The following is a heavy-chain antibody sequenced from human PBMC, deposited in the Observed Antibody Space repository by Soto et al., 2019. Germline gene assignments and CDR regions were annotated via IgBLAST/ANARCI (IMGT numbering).Heavy chain of an antibody. CDR1: GFTFSGSA. CDR3: TRHCTYPVP. V-gene: IGHV3-73*01. D-gene: IGHD2-8*01. Sequence: GGSLRLSCAASGFTFSGSAMHWVRQASGKGLEWVGRIRSKANSYATAYAASVKGRFTISRDDSKNTAYLQMNSLKTEDTAVYYCTRHCTYPVPWGQGTMVTVSS. CDR2: IRSKANSYAT. J-gene: IGHJ3*01.